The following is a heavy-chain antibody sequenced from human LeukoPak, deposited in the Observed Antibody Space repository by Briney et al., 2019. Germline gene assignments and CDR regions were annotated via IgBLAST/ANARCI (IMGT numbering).Heavy chain of an antibody. Sequence: ASVKVSCKASGYTFTTFYIHLVRQAPGQGLEWMGKVNPTSGVSTYAQKFQGRVTMTRDTSTSTVYMELSSLRSDDAAVYFCARERGYCSGSGCYGSDYWGQGTLVTVSS. D-gene: IGHD2-2*01. V-gene: IGHV1-46*01. CDR3: ARERGYCSGSGCYGSDY. CDR2: VNPTSGVS. J-gene: IGHJ4*02. CDR1: GYTFTTFY.